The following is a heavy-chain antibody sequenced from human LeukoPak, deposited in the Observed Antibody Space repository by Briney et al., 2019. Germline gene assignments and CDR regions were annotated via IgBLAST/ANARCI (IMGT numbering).Heavy chain of an antibody. V-gene: IGHV3-7*01. CDR1: GFTFSSYW. CDR2: IKQDGSEK. J-gene: IGHJ6*02. CDR3: ARVLSLGIDVYYGMDV. D-gene: IGHD7-27*01. Sequence: GGSLRLSCAASGFTFSSYWMSWVRQAPGKGLEWVANIKQDGSEKYYVDSVKGRLTISRDNAKNSLYLQMNSLRAEDTAVYYCARVLSLGIDVYYGMDVWGQGTTVTVSS.